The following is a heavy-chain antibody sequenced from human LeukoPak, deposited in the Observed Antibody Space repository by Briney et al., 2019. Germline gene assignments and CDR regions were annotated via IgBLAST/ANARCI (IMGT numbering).Heavy chain of an antibody. CDR2: ITATSLHI. CDR3: ARDAAMVDY. D-gene: IGHD5-18*01. J-gene: IGHJ4*02. CDR1: GVTFSGYS. V-gene: IGHV3-21*01. Sequence: GGSLRLSCAASGVTFSGYSMNWVRQAPGKGLEWVSAITATSLHIYYADSVKGRFTISRDNAKNSLYLQMNSLRAEDTAVYCCARDAAMVDYWGQGTLVTVSS.